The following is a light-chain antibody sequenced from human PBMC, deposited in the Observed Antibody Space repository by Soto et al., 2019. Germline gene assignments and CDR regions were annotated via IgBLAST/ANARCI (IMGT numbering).Light chain of an antibody. CDR1: QSVSNNY. CDR3: QHYVTSSIT. J-gene: IGKJ5*01. CDR2: GAS. Sequence: EIVLTQSPGTLSLSPGERATLSCRASQSVSNNYLAWYQQKPGRAPRLLIYGASTRATGIPARFSGSGSGTHFTLTISRLEPEDFTVYYCQHYVTSSITFGQGTRLEI. V-gene: IGKV3-20*01.